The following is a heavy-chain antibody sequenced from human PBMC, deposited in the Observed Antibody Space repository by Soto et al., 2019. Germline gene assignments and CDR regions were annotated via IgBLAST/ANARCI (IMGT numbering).Heavy chain of an antibody. CDR2: IYHSGST. CDR1: GGSISSSNW. D-gene: IGHD6-13*01. Sequence: SETLSLTCAVSGGSISSSNWWSWVRQPPGKGLEWIGKIYHSGSTNYNPSLKSQVTISVDKSKNQFSLKLSSVTAADTAVYYCARDGIAAANWFDHWGQGTLVTVSS. V-gene: IGHV4-4*02. CDR3: ARDGIAAANWFDH. J-gene: IGHJ5*02.